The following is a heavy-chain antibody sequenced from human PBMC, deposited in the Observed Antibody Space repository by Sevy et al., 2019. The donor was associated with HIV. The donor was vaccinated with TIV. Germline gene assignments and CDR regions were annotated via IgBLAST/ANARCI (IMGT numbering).Heavy chain of an antibody. Sequence: GSLRLSCAASGFTFSSYWMSWVRQAPGKGLEWVANIKQDGSEKYYVDSVKGRFTISRDNAKNSLYLQMNSLRAEDTAVYYCARVWNDYVLGSYRTGFYFDYWGQGTLVTVSS. CDR1: GFTFSSYW. V-gene: IGHV3-7*03. D-gene: IGHD3-16*02. CDR3: ARVWNDYVLGSYRTGFYFDY. CDR2: IKQDGSEK. J-gene: IGHJ4*02.